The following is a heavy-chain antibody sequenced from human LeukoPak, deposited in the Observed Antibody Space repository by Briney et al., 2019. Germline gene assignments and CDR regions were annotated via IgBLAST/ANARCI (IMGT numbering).Heavy chain of an antibody. D-gene: IGHD1-26*01. CDR2: FDPEDGET. Sequence: ASVKVSCKVSGYTLTELSMHWVRQAPGKGLEWMGGFDPEDGETIHAQKFQGRVTMTEDTSTDTAYMELSSLRSEDTAVYYCATSGSYYGTFDYWGQGTLVTVSS. CDR3: ATSGSYYGTFDY. V-gene: IGHV1-24*01. J-gene: IGHJ4*02. CDR1: GYTLTELS.